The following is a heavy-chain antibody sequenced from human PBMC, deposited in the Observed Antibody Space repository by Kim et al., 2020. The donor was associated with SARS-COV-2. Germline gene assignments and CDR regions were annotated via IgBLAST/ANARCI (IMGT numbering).Heavy chain of an antibody. V-gene: IGHV3-30-3*01. CDR2: ISYDGSNK. J-gene: IGHJ6*02. D-gene: IGHD3-3*01. Sequence: SLRLSCSASGFTFRVYALHWVRQAPGKGLEWVAVISYDGSNKYYADSVKGRFTISRDNSKNTLYLQMNSLRAEDTAVYYCARDQRITIFGVVNSPQGMDVWGQGTTVTVSS. CDR3: ARDQRITIFGVVNSPQGMDV. CDR1: GFTFRVYA.